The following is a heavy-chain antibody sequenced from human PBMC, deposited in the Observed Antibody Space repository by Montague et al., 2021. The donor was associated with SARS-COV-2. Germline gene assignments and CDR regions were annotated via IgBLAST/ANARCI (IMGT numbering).Heavy chain of an antibody. CDR3: ARGQVTISGVLIMLPAAVALDI. D-gene: IGHD3-3*01. CDR1: DGSFSGYY. J-gene: IGHJ3*02. V-gene: IGHV4-34*01. Sequence: SETLSLTCAVYDGSFSGYYWSWIRQPPGKGLEWIGEINHSGSTNYNPSLKSRVTISVDTSKNQFSLKLNSVSAADTAVYYCARGQVTISGVLIMLPAAVALDIWGQGTMVTVSS. CDR2: INHSGST.